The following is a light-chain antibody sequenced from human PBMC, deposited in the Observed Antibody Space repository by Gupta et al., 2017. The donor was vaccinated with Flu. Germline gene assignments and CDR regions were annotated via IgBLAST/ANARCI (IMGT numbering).Light chain of an antibody. V-gene: IGKV3-15*01. CDR2: EPS. CDR3: QQEKSWPRT. CDR1: QRHRSC. Sequence: MATQRHRSCLAWTQDKPGHAPRLLIYEPSSLDSGVPARFSGSGSVTEFALAIRILQSEDFGLYFCQQEKSWPRTFGEGTNLENK. J-gene: IGKJ4*01.